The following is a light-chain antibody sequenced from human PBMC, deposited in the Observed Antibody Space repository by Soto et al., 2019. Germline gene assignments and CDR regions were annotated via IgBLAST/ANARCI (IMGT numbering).Light chain of an antibody. CDR2: VNS. CDR3: QSYDNSLSVHVV. CDR1: SSNIGAGYD. J-gene: IGLJ2*01. V-gene: IGLV1-40*01. Sequence: QSVLTQPPSVSGAPGQRVTISCTGTSSNIGAGYDVHWYQQVPGTSPKLLIFVNSNRPSGVPDRFSGSKSGTSASLAITGLQAEDEADYYCQSYDNSLSVHVVFGGGTKFTVL.